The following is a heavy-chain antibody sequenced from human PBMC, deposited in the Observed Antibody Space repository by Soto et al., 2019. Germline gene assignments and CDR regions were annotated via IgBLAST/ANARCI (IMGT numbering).Heavy chain of an antibody. J-gene: IGHJ4*02. CDR3: ANPPRY. CDR2: NIPILGIA. CDR1: GGTFSSYT. V-gene: IGHV1-69*02. Sequence: QVQLVQSGAEVKKPGSSVKVSCKASGGTFSSYTVSWVRHAPGQGLEWMGRNIPILGIANYAQKFQGRVTITADKSTGTAYMELSSLRFEDTAVYYCANPPRYWGQGTLVTFSS.